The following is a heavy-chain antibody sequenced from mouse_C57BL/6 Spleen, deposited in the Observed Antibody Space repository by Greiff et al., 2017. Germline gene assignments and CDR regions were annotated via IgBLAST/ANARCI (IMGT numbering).Heavy chain of an antibody. CDR2: IRNKANGYTT. D-gene: IGHD2-4*01. Sequence: EVQGVESGGGLVQPGGSLSLSCAASGFTFTDYYMSWVRQPPGKALEWLGFIRNKANGYTTEYSASVKGRFTIYRDNSQSILYLQMNALRAEDSATDYCARSMITTRDGYFDVWGTGTTVTVSS. V-gene: IGHV7-3*01. J-gene: IGHJ1*03. CDR1: GFTFTDYY. CDR3: ARSMITTRDGYFDV.